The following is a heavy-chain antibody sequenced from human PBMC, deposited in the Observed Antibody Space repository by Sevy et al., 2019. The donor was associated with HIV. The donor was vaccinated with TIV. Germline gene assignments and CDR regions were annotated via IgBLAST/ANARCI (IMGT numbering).Heavy chain of an antibody. Sequence: ASVKVSCKASGYTFTGYYMHWVRQAPGQGLEWMGRINPNSGGTNYAQKFQGRVTMTRDTSISTAYMELSRLRSDDTAVYYCARTVEYSSSSPFDPWGQGTLVTVSS. CDR3: ARTVEYSSSSPFDP. CDR2: INPNSGGT. D-gene: IGHD6-6*01. V-gene: IGHV1-2*06. CDR1: GYTFTGYY. J-gene: IGHJ5*02.